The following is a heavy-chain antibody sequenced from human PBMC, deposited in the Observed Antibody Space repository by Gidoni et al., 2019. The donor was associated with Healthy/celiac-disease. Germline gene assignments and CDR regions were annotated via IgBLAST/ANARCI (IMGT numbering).Heavy chain of an antibody. Sequence: YISSSSSTIYYADSVKGRFTISRDNAMNSLYLQMNSLRAEDTAVYYCAQDPGSGSYDAFDIWGQGTMVTVSS. J-gene: IGHJ3*02. CDR2: ISSSSSTI. V-gene: IGHV3-48*01. CDR3: AQDPGSGSYDAFDI. D-gene: IGHD1-26*01.